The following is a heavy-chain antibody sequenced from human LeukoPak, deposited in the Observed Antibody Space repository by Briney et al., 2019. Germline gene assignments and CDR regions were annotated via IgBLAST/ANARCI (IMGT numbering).Heavy chain of an antibody. D-gene: IGHD3-10*01. CDR2: ISTSGST. J-gene: IGHJ4*02. V-gene: IGHV4-4*07. CDR3: ARQGSALYYFDY. Sequence: SEALSLTCTVSGGSITSYYWSWIRQPAGKGLEWIGHISTSGSTNYNPSLKSRLAMSVDASKNQFSLKLTSVTAADTAVYYCARQGSALYYFDYLGQGTPVTVSS. CDR1: GGSITSYY.